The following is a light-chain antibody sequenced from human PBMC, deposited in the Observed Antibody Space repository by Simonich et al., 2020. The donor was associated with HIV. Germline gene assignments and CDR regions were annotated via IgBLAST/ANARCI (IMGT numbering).Light chain of an antibody. CDR3: CSYAGSSTWV. CDR1: SSDVGSYRL. J-gene: IGLJ3*02. V-gene: IGLV2-23*01. CDR2: DGS. Sequence: QSALTQPASVSGSPGQSITISCTGTSSDVGSYRLVSWYQQPPGKAPKPLIYDGSKRPSGVSNRFAGSLSGNTASLTISGLQAEDEADYYCCSYAGSSTWVFGGGTKLTVL.